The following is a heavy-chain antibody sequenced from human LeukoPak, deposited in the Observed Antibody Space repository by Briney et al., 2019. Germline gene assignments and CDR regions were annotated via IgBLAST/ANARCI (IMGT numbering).Heavy chain of an antibody. D-gene: IGHD3-3*01. CDR1: GGSFSGYY. CDR3: ARGLTIFGVAPLINWFDP. J-gene: IGHJ5*02. Sequence: SETLSLTCAVYGGSFSGYYWSWIRQPPGKGLEWIGEINHSGSTNYIPSLKSRVTISVDTSKNQFSLKLSSVTAADTAVYYCARGLTIFGVAPLINWFDPWGQGTLVTVSS. V-gene: IGHV4-34*01. CDR2: INHSGST.